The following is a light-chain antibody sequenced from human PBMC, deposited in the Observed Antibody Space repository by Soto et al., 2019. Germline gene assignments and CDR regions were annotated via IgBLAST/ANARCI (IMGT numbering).Light chain of an antibody. CDR1: RSDVGGFNF. Sequence: QSALTQPASVSGSPGQSITISCTGTRSDVGGFNFVSWYQQHPGKAPKVIIYDVSDRPSGISDRFFGSKSGNTASLTISGLQAEDEADYYCSSYTSISTYVFGTGTKLTVL. CDR2: DVS. J-gene: IGLJ1*01. V-gene: IGLV2-14*01. CDR3: SSYTSISTYV.